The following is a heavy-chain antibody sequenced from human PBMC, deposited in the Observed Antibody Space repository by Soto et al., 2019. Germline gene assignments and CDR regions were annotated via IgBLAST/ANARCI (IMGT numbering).Heavy chain of an antibody. CDR3: AIQTLSSSPVLYFDY. D-gene: IGHD6-13*01. V-gene: IGHV4-31*03. Sequence: QVQLQESGPGLVKPSQTLSLTCTVSGGSISSGGYYWSWIRQHPGKGLEWIGYVYYSGSTYYNPSLKSRVTISVDTSKNQFSLKLSSVTAADTAVYYCAIQTLSSSPVLYFDYWGQGTLVTVSS. CDR2: VYYSGST. J-gene: IGHJ4*02. CDR1: GGSISSGGYY.